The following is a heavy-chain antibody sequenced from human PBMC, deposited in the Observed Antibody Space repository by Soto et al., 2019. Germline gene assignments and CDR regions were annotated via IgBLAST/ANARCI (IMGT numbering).Heavy chain of an antibody. CDR1: GGSISSSSYY. J-gene: IGHJ4*02. CDR3: ATLCGQD. Sequence: QLQLQESGPGLVKPSETLSLTCTVSGGSISSSSYYWGWIRQPPGKGLEWSGSIYYSGSTYYNPSLHRRVTISLDTSKNQFSLKLSSVTAPDTAVYYCATLCGQDWGQGTLVTVSS. D-gene: IGHD2-21*01. CDR2: IYYSGST. V-gene: IGHV4-39*01.